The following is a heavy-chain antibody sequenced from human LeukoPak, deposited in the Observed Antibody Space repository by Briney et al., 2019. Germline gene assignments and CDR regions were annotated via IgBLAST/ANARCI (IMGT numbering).Heavy chain of an antibody. CDR3: ATVYYDSSGYYYPYYFDY. CDR1: GGSISSYY. V-gene: IGHV4-59*01. CDR2: IYYSGST. Sequence: SETLSLTCTVSGGSISSYYWSLIRQPPGKGLEWIGYIYYSGSTNYNPSLKSRVTISVDTSKNQFSLKLSSVTAADTAVYYCATVYYDSSGYYYPYYFDYWGQGTLVTVSS. D-gene: IGHD3-22*01. J-gene: IGHJ4*02.